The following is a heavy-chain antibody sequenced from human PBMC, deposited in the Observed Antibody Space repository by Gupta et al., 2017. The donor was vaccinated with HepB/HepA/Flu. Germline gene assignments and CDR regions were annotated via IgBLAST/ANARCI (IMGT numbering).Heavy chain of an antibody. Sequence: QVTLKESGPVLVKPTETLTLTCTVSGFSLSNARMGVSWIRQPPGKALEWLAHIFSNDEKSYSTSLKSRLTISKDTSKSQVVLTMTNMDPVDTATYYCARTPIHYDFWSGYYNNYYYYMDVWGKGTTVTVSS. V-gene: IGHV2-26*01. CDR2: IFSNDEK. CDR1: GFSLSNARMG. CDR3: ARTPIHYDFWSGYYNNYYYYMDV. J-gene: IGHJ6*03. D-gene: IGHD3-3*01.